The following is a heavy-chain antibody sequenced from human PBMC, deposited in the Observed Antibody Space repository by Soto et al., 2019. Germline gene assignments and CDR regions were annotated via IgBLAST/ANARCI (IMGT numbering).Heavy chain of an antibody. Sequence: SETLSLTCAVYGGSFSGYYWSWIRQPPGKGLEWIGEINHSGSTNYNPSLKSRVTISVDTSKNQFSLKLSSVTAADTAVYYCARGYCGSGGSCYDRYDYWGQGTLVTVSS. D-gene: IGHD2-15*01. CDR1: GGSFSGYY. CDR2: INHSGST. CDR3: ARGYCGSGGSCYDRYDY. V-gene: IGHV4-34*01. J-gene: IGHJ4*02.